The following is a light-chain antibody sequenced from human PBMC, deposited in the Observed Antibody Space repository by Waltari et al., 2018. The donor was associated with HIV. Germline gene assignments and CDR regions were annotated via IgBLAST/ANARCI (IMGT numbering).Light chain of an antibody. Sequence: EIVLTQSPGTLSLSPGERATLSCRASQSLSSSYLTWYQQKPGQAPRLLIYGASSRATGIPDRFSGSGSGTDFTLTINRLEPEDFAVYYCQQYGGSPPGVTFGQGTRLEIK. V-gene: IGKV3-20*01. CDR1: QSLSSSY. J-gene: IGKJ5*01. CDR3: QQYGGSPPGVT. CDR2: GAS.